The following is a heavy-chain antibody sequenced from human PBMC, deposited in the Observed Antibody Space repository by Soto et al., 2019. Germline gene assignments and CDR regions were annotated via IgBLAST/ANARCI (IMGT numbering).Heavy chain of an antibody. D-gene: IGHD3-22*01. CDR2: INPNSGGT. Sequence: ASVKVSCKASGYTFTGYYMHWVRQAPGQGLEWMGWINPNSGGTNYAQKFQGRVTMTRDTSISTAYMELSSLRSDDTAVYYCARGGITMIVVVMDGMDVWGQGTTVTVSS. J-gene: IGHJ6*02. CDR1: GYTFTGYY. V-gene: IGHV1-2*02. CDR3: ARGGITMIVVVMDGMDV.